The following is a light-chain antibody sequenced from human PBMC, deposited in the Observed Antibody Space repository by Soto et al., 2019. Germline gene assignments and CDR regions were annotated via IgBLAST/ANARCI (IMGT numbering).Light chain of an antibody. CDR2: GAS. CDR3: QQYGSSPGFT. CDR1: QSVSSTY. V-gene: IGKV3-20*01. J-gene: IGKJ3*01. Sequence: EIVLTQSPGTLSLSPGERATLSCRASQSVSSTYLAWYQHKPGQAPRLLIYGASSRATGIPDRFSGSGSGTDFTITISRLEPEDFAVYYCQQYGSSPGFTFGPGTKVYIK.